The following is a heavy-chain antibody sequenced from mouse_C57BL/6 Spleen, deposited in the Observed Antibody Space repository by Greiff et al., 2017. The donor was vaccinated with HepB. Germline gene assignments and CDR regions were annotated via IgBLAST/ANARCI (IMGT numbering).Heavy chain of an antibody. J-gene: IGHJ2*01. V-gene: IGHV1-76*01. CDR1: GYTFTDYY. CDR2: IYPGSGNT. Sequence: QVQLKESGAELVRPGASVKLSCKASGYTFTDYYINWVKQRPGQGLEWIARIYPGSGNTYYNEKFKGKATLTAEKSSSTAYMQLSSLTSEDSAVYFCARERALSLGLTPFDYWGQGTTLTVSS. D-gene: IGHD3-3*01. CDR3: ARERALSLGLTPFDY.